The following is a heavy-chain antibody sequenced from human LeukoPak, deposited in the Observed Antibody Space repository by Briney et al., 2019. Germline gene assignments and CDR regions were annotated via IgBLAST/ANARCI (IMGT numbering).Heavy chain of an antibody. D-gene: IGHD1-26*01. V-gene: IGHV3-48*04. Sequence: HPGGSLRLSCAASGFTFSSYSMNWVRQAPGKGLEWVSYISSSSSTIYYADSVKGRFTISRDNAKNSLYLQMNSLRAEDTAVYYCARDETDPSGSYSGFDYWGQGTLVTVSS. CDR1: GFTFSSYS. CDR3: ARDETDPSGSYSGFDY. CDR2: ISSSSSTI. J-gene: IGHJ4*02.